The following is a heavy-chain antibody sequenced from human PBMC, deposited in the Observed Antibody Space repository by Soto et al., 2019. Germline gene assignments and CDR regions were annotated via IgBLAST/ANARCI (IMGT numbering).Heavy chain of an antibody. Sequence: QVQLQESGPGLVKPSGTLSLTCAVSGGSISSSNWWSWVRQPPGKGLEWIGEIYHSGSTNYNPSPQTRVPSAVDNSKTQFSRQLRSVTAADPAVYYCERVRHYASGSYSPPWGQGTLVTVSP. D-gene: IGHD3-10*01. CDR3: ERVRHYASGSYSPP. CDR1: GGSISSSNW. V-gene: IGHV4-4*02. CDR2: IYHSGST. J-gene: IGHJ1*01.